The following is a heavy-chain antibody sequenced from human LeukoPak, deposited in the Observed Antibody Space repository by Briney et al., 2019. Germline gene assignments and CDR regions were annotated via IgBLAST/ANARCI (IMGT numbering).Heavy chain of an antibody. V-gene: IGHV3-66*02. Sequence: GGSLRLSCEASGFIFGNYYMSWVRQAPGKGLEWVSIIYSGGATYYADSVKGRFTISRDNSKNTLYLQMNSLRAEDTAVYYCARSRLWFGELSSYGMDVWGQGTTVTVSS. D-gene: IGHD3-10*01. CDR1: GFIFGNYY. CDR3: ARSRLWFGELSSYGMDV. J-gene: IGHJ6*02. CDR2: IYSGGAT.